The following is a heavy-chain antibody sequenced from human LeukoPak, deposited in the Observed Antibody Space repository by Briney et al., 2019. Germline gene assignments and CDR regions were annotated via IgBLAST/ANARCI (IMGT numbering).Heavy chain of an antibody. D-gene: IGHD3-10*01. J-gene: IGHJ5*02. CDR3: ARDAAITMIRGVRVSGWFDP. CDR2: VISKFASA. CDR1: GGTSTNYA. V-gene: IGHV1-69*06. Sequence: SVKVSCKASGGTSTNYAISWVRQAPGQGLEWMGTVISKFASANYAQKFQGRVTITADKSTSTAYMQLKSLRSEDTAMYYCARDAAITMIRGVRVSGWFDPWGQGTLVIVSS.